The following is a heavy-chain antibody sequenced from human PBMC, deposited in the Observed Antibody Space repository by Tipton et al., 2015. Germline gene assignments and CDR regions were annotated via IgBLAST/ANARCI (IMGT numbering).Heavy chain of an antibody. J-gene: IGHJ5*02. Sequence: GSLRLSCAASGFSFSDAWMIWVRQAPGKGLEWVGRIKSKTGGGTTDYAAPVKGRFTISRDDSKNTLYLQMNSLKTEDTGVYYCATDYYDSSGDPWGQGTLVTVSS. V-gene: IGHV3-15*07. CDR2: IKSKTGGGTT. CDR1: GFSFSDAW. CDR3: ATDYYDSSGDP. D-gene: IGHD3-22*01.